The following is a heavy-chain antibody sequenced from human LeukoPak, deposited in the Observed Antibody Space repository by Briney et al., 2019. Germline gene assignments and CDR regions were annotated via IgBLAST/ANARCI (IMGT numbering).Heavy chain of an antibody. CDR1: GFTFGDYA. D-gene: IGHD3-10*01. V-gene: IGHV3-49*04. J-gene: IGHJ6*04. Sequence: GGSLRLSCTGSGFTFGDYAMSWVRQAPGKGLEWVGFIRSKAYGGTTEYAASVKGRFTISRDDSKSIAYLQMNSLKTEDTAVYYCTRQYVLLWFGELLGGMDVWGKGTTVTVSS. CDR2: IRSKAYGGTT. CDR3: TRQYVLLWFGELLGGMDV.